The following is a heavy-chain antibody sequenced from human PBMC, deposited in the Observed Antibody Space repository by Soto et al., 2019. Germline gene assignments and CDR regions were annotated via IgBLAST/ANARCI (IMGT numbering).Heavy chain of an antibody. CDR1: GYTFTSYG. V-gene: IGHV1-18*01. J-gene: IGHJ4*02. CDR3: ASVAGFDYFGSH. CDR2: ISAYNGNT. D-gene: IGHD3-9*01. Sequence: QVQLVQSGAEVKKPGASVKVSCKASGYTFTSYGISWVRQAPGQGLEWMGWISAYNGNTNYAQKLQGRVTMTTDTSTSTVYMEPRGLRSADTAVYYCASVAGFDYFGSHWGQVTLVTVSA.